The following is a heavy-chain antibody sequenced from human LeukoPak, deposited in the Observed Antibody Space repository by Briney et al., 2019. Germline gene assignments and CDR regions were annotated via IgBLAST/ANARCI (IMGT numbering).Heavy chain of an antibody. J-gene: IGHJ3*02. CDR3: ARDMASAFDI. CDR1: GGTFSSYA. Sequence: SVKVSRKASGGTFSSYAISWVRQAPGQGLEWMGGIIPIFGTANYAQKFQGRVTITTDESTSTAYMELSNLRSEDTAVYYCARDMASAFDIWGQGTMVTVSS. CDR2: IIPIFGTA. V-gene: IGHV1-69*05. D-gene: IGHD2-2*01.